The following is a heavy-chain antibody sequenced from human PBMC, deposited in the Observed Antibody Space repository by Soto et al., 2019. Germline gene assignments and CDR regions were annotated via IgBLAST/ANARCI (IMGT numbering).Heavy chain of an antibody. CDR1: GGSISSYY. CDR3: SRYNYYGSGSPKYYYYGMDV. CDR2: IYYSGST. Sequence: PSETLSLTCTVSGGSISSYYWSWIRQPPGKGLEWIGYIYYSGSTNYNPSLKSRVTISVYTSKNQFSLKLSSVTAADTAVYYCSRYNYYGSGSPKYYYYGMDVWGQGTTVTVSS. D-gene: IGHD3-10*01. V-gene: IGHV4-59*01. J-gene: IGHJ6*02.